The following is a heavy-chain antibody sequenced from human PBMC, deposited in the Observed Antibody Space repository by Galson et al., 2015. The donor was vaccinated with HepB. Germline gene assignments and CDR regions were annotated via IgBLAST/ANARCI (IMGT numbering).Heavy chain of an antibody. CDR3: AKGCCSSTSIAAADY. CDR2: ISYDGSNK. J-gene: IGHJ4*02. CDR1: GFTFSSYG. Sequence: SLRLSCAASGFTFSSYGMHWVRQAPGKGLEWVAVISYDGSNKYYADSVKGRFTISRDNSKNTLYLQMNSLRAEDTAVYYCAKGCCSSTSIAAADYWGQGTLVTVSS. D-gene: IGHD2-2*01. V-gene: IGHV3-30*18.